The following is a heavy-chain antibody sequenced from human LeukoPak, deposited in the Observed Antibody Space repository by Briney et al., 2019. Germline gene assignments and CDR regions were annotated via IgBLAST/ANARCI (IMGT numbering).Heavy chain of an antibody. D-gene: IGHD3-10*01. CDR2: IWYDGSNK. CDR3: ARDRGRYYGSGSYRPGGMDV. J-gene: IGHJ6*04. CDR1: GFTFSTYG. Sequence: GGSLRLSCAASGFTFSTYGMHWVRQAPGKGLEWVVVIWYDGSNKYYADSEKGRFTISRDNSKNTLYLQMNSLRAEETAVYYCARDRGRYYGSGSYRPGGMDVWGKGTTVTVSS. V-gene: IGHV3-33*01.